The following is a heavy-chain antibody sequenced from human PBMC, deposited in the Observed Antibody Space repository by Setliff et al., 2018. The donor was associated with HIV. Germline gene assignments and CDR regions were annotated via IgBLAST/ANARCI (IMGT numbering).Heavy chain of an antibody. V-gene: IGHV4-61*01. CDR2: IYYSGST. D-gene: IGHD3-22*01. CDR1: GYSISSGYY. Sequence: SETLSLTCAVSGYSISSGYYWSWIRQPPGKGLEWIGYIYYSGSTNYNPSLKSRVTISVDTSKNQFSLKLTSVTAADTAVYYCARGRPDDSVGFGYWGQGTLVTVSS. J-gene: IGHJ4*02. CDR3: ARGRPDDSVGFGY.